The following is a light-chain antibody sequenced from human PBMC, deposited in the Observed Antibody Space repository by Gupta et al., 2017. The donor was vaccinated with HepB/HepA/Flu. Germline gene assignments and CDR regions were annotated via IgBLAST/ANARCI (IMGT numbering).Light chain of an antibody. CDR3: QQYGSSPPTT. CDR1: QSVSSSY. Sequence: EIVLTQSPGTLSLSPGERATLSCRASQSVSSSYLAWYQQNPGQAPRLLIYGASSRATGIPDRFSGSGSGTDFTLTISRLEPEDFAVYYCQQYGSSPPTTFGQGTKVEIK. V-gene: IGKV3-20*01. J-gene: IGKJ1*01. CDR2: GAS.